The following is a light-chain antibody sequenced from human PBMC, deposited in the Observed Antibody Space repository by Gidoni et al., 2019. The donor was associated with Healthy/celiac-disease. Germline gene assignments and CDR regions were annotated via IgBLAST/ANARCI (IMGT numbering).Light chain of an antibody. CDR2: QDS. CDR1: KLGDKY. V-gene: IGLV3-1*01. CDR3: QAWDSSTSVV. J-gene: IGLJ2*01. Sequence: SSELTPPPSVSVYPGQTASITCSGDKLGDKYACWYQQKPGQSPVLVIYQDSKRPSGIPERFSGSNSGNTATLTISGTQAMDEADYYCQAWDSSTSVVFGGGTKLTVL.